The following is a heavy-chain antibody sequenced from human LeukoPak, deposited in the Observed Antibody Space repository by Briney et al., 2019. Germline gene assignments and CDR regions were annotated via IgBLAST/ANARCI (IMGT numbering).Heavy chain of an antibody. Sequence: SGGSLRLSCAASGFTFSSYAMSWVRQAPGKGLEWASAISGSGGSTYYADSVKGRFTISRDNSKNTLYLQMNSLRAEDTAVYYCAKDLRPVTTSDAFDIWGQGTMVTVSS. J-gene: IGHJ3*02. V-gene: IGHV3-23*01. CDR3: AKDLRPVTTSDAFDI. D-gene: IGHD4-17*01. CDR2: ISGSGGST. CDR1: GFTFSSYA.